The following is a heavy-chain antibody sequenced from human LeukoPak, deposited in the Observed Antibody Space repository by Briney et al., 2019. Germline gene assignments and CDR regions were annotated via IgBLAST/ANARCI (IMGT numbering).Heavy chain of an antibody. V-gene: IGHV4-39*07. J-gene: IGHJ4*02. CDR1: GGSISSSSYY. D-gene: IGHD2-2*01. CDR3: ARRCSSTSCYEDD. CDR2: IYYGGST. Sequence: SETLSLTCTVSGGSISSSSYYWGWIRQPPGKGLEWIGSIYYGGSTYYNPSLKSRVTISVDTSKNQFSLKLSSVTAADTAVYYCARRCSSTSCYEDDWGQGTLVTVSS.